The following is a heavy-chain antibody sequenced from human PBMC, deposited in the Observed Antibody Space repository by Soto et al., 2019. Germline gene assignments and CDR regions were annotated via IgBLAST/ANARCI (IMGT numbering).Heavy chain of an antibody. CDR2: ISYDGSST. CDR3: AKDGAYCGSDCYPIFNFGS. D-gene: IGHD2-21*02. CDR1: GFSFNNFG. J-gene: IGHJ4*02. Sequence: QVHLVQSGGGVVQPGRSLRLSCAASGFSFNNFGMHWVRQAPGKGLEWVAVISYDGSSTYYADSVRGRFTISRDDSKDTLYLQTNSLRAEDTAVYYCAKDGAYCGSDCYPIFNFGSWGQGTLVTV. V-gene: IGHV3-30*18.